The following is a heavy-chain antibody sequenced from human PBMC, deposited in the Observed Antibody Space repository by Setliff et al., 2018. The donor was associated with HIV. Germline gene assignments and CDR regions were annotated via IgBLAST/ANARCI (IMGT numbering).Heavy chain of an antibody. CDR3: GRHSLYGPAAISALDY. D-gene: IGHD2-2*02. J-gene: IGHJ4*02. V-gene: IGHV4-34*01. Sequence: SETLSLTCAVYGGSFSGYYWSWIRQPPGKGLEWIGEINHSGSTNYNPSLKSRVTISVDRSRSQFSLNLRSVTAADTAVYYCGRHSLYGPAAISALDYWGQGALVTVSS. CDR1: GGSFSGYY. CDR2: INHSGST.